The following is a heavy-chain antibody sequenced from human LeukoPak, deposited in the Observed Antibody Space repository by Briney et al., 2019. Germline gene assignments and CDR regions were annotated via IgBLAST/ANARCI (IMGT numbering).Heavy chain of an antibody. D-gene: IGHD3-16*01. J-gene: IGHJ6*03. CDR3: ARDGARFRYYYYMDV. CDR1: GFTFSSYA. Sequence: GRSLRLSCAASGFTFSSYAMHWVRQAPGKGLEWVAVISYDGSNKYYADSVKGRFTISRDNSKNTLYLQMNSLRAEDTAVYYCARDGARFRYYYYMDVWGKGTTVTVSS. CDR2: ISYDGSNK. V-gene: IGHV3-30*04.